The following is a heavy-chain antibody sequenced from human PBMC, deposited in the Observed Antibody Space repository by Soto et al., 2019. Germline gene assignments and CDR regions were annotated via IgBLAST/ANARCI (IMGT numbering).Heavy chain of an antibody. V-gene: IGHV4-59*08. CDR3: AAAGSLYFYYYMDV. CDR1: GGSITGYS. CDR2: VYDSGLT. Sequence: QVQLQESGPGLVKPSETLSLTCTVSGGSITGYSWSWIRQPPGKGLEWLGYVYDSGLTNYNPSLKSRVSMALNMSKNQFSLQLSSLTAADTAVYYCAAAGSLYFYYYMDVWGKGNMVTVSS. D-gene: IGHD6-13*01. J-gene: IGHJ6*03.